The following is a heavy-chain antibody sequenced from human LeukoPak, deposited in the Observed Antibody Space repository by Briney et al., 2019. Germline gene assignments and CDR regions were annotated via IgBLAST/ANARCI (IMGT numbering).Heavy chain of an antibody. V-gene: IGHV3-23*01. Sequence: GGSLRLSCVAPLVSFRSDATGWGRQGPGEGLGRGSSICASAGSTYSAASVKGRFTISRANSKNTLFLQMNSLRDDDTAIYYCAKDRGFSGSYYGFDSWGQGTLVTVSS. D-gene: IGHD1-26*01. CDR2: ICASAGST. J-gene: IGHJ4*02. CDR3: AKDRGFSGSYYGFDS. CDR1: LVSFRSDA.